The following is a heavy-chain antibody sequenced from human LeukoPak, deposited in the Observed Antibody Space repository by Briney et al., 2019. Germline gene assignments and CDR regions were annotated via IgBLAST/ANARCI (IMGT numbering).Heavy chain of an antibody. V-gene: IGHV3-33*01. Sequence: GGSLRLSCAASGFTFSSYGMHWVRQAPGKGLGWVAVIWYDGSNKYYADSVKGRFTISRDNSKNTLYLQMNSLRAEDTAVYYCARDRYCSSTSCYNLDYWGQGTLVTVSS. CDR1: GFTFSSYG. D-gene: IGHD2-2*02. J-gene: IGHJ4*02. CDR3: ARDRYCSSTSCYNLDY. CDR2: IWYDGSNK.